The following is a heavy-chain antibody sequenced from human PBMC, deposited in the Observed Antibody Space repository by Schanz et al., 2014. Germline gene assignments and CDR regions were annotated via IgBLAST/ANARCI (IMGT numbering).Heavy chain of an antibody. J-gene: IGHJ3*01. Sequence: QVQLVQSGAEVKKPGASVKVSCKTSGYAFSDYGITWVRQAPGQGLQWMGWISPYTGNTNYAQTLQGRITLTTDTATGTAYMELRSMRSDDTALYYCATMWAYCTITTYHTLDPFDVWGQGTMVTVSS. D-gene: IGHD2-2*01. CDR1: GYAFSDYG. CDR2: ISPYTGNT. CDR3: ATMWAYCTITTYHTLDPFDV. V-gene: IGHV1-18*01.